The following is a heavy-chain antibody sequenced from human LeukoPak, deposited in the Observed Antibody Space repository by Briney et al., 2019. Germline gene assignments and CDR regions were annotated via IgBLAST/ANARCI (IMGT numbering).Heavy chain of an antibody. CDR3: ATTASRGPQSAEYFQY. CDR2: IWYDGSNK. V-gene: IGHV3-33*01. Sequence: GGSLRLSCAASGFTFSNYGMHRVRQAPGKGLELEAVIWYDGSNKYRSDSVKGRFTISRDNSKNTLYLQMNSLRAEDTAVYYCATTASRGPQSAEYFQYWGQGTLVTVSS. J-gene: IGHJ1*01. CDR1: GFTFSNYG.